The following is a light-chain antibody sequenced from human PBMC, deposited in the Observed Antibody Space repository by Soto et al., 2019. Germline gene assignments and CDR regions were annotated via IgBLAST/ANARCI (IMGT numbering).Light chain of an antibody. Sequence: DVVMTQSPLSLPVTLGQPASISCRSGQSLVYSDGNTYLTWFQQRPGLSPRRLIYKVSKRYSGVPDRFSGSGSATDFTLKIRRVEAVDVGVYYCMQGSHWPYTFGQGTKLEIK. CDR3: MQGSHWPYT. CDR2: KVS. J-gene: IGKJ2*01. V-gene: IGKV2-30*01. CDR1: QSLVYSDGNTY.